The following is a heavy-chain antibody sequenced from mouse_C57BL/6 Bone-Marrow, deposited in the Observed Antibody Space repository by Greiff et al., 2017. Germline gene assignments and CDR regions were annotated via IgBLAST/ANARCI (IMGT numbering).Heavy chain of an antibody. V-gene: IGHV14-4*01. CDR2: IDPENGDT. D-gene: IGHD1-1*01. CDR3: TTGTYYCSSYDWYFDV. CDR1: GFNIKDDY. J-gene: IGHJ1*03. Sequence: VQLQQSGAELVRPGASVKLSCTASGFNIKDDYMHWVKQRPEQGLEWIGWIDPENGDTEYAPKFQGKATITADTSSNTAYLQLSSLTSEDTAVYYCTTGTYYCSSYDWYFDVWGTGTTVTVSS.